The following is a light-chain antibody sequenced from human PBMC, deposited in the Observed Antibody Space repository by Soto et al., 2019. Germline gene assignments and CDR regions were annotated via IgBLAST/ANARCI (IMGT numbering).Light chain of an antibody. CDR2: GAS. CDR3: QQHGSAPWT. CDR1: QSISSSY. V-gene: IGKV3-20*01. Sequence: EIVLTQSPGTLSLSPGERATLSCRASQSISSSYFAGYQQKRGQTPRRLIYGASSRATGIPGRFSGSGSGTDFTVTVSRLGPEDFALYYCQQHGSAPWTFGQGTKVEIK. J-gene: IGKJ1*01.